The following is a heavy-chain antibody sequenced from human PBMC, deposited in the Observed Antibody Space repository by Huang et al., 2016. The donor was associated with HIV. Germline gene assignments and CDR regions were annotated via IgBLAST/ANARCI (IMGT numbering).Heavy chain of an antibody. J-gene: IGHJ6*02. CDR1: GYSFAKYW. CDR2: IYPDDSDT. CDR3: ARLDTARNYYYYGLDV. V-gene: IGHV5-51*01. D-gene: IGHD5-18*01. Sequence: EEQLVQSGAEVKKPGESLKISCEGSGYSFAKYWIGWVRQMPGKGLEWMGIIYPDDSDTRYSPAFQGQVSISADKSISTAYLQWGSLKASDTAMYYCARLDTARNYYYYGLDVWGQGTSVIVSS.